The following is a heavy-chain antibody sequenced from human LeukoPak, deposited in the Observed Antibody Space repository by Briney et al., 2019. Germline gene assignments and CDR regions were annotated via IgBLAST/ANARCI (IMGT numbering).Heavy chain of an antibody. CDR1: GYTFTSYD. D-gene: IGHD3-22*01. CDR2: MNPNSGNT. Sequence: GASVKVSCKAFGYTFTSYDINWVRQATGQGLEWMGWMNPNSGNTGYAQKFQGRVTMTRNTSISTAYMELSSLRSEDTAVYYCARGSSGYSYYYYYYYMDVWGKGTTVTVSS. J-gene: IGHJ6*03. V-gene: IGHV1-8*01. CDR3: ARGSSGYSYYYYYYYMDV.